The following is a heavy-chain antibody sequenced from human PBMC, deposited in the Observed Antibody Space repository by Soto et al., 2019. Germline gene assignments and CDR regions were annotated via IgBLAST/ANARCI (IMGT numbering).Heavy chain of an antibody. Sequence: QVQLVESGGGVVQPGRSLRLSCAASGFTFSSYAMHWVRQAPGKGLEWVAVISYDGSNKYYADSVKGRFTISRDNSKNRLYLQMSSLRAEDTAVYYCARAGYDSSGFFPGWYFDLWGRGTLVTVSS. J-gene: IGHJ2*01. V-gene: IGHV3-30-3*01. D-gene: IGHD3-22*01. CDR1: GFTFSSYA. CDR2: ISYDGSNK. CDR3: ARAGYDSSGFFPGWYFDL.